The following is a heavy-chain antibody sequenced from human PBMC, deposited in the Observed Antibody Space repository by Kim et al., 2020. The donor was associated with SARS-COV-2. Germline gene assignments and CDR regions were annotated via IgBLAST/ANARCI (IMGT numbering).Heavy chain of an antibody. Sequence: GGSLRLSCAASGFTFTDYYMTWIRQTPGKGLEWVSYISISSRTIFYADSVKGRFTISRDNAKNSLFLQMNTLRVEDTAIYYCARAGPSGDYGLIDRWGQGTLVTVSS. CDR3: ARAGPSGDYGLIDR. D-gene: IGHD4-17*01. V-gene: IGHV3-11*01. CDR1: GFTFTDYY. CDR2: ISISSRTI. J-gene: IGHJ4*02.